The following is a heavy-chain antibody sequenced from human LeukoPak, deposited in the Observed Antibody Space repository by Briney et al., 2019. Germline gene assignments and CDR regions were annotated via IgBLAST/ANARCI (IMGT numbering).Heavy chain of an antibody. CDR2: IYPRDGST. V-gene: IGHV1-46*01. CDR3: ARDQEGFDY. J-gene: IGHJ4*02. Sequence: ASVKVSCKASGYTFTSNYIHWVRQAPGQGLEWMGMIYPRDGSTSYVQKFQGRVTVTRDTSTSTVHMELSGLRSEDTAVYYCARDQEGFDYWGQGTLVTVSS. CDR1: GYTFTSNY.